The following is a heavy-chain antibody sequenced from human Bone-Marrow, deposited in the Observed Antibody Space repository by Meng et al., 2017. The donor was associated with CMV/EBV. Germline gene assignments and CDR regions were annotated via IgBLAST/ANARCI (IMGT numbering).Heavy chain of an antibody. CDR2: IHPHTGDT. CDR1: GGTFSSYA. CDR3: ARDNNWGPDY. J-gene: IGHJ4*02. V-gene: IGHV1-2*02. Sequence: ASVKVSCKASGGTFSSYAISWVRQAPGQGLEWMGWIHPHTGDTNYAQQFKGRVTLTRDTSINTGYMELTRLRSDDTAVYYCARDNNWGPDYWGQGTLVPSPQ. D-gene: IGHD7-27*01.